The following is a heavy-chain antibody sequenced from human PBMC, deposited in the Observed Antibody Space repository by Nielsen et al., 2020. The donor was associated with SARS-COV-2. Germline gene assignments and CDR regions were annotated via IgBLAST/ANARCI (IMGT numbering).Heavy chain of an antibody. V-gene: IGHV3-7*01. CDR1: GFTFSSYW. CDR2: IKQDGSEK. J-gene: IGHJ5*02. D-gene: IGHD3-22*01. CDR3: ARDYYDSSGYALVP. Sequence: GESLKISCAASGFTFSSYWMSWVRQAPGKGLEWVANIKQDGSEKYYVDSVKGRFTISRDNAKNSLYLQMNSLRAKDTAVYYCARDYYDSSGYALVPWGQGTLVTVSS.